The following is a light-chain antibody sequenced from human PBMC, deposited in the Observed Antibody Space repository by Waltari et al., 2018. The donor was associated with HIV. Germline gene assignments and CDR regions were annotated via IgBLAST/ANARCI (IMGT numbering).Light chain of an antibody. CDR1: SKDVGGYTY. CDR3: TSYASSSSLL. V-gene: IGLV2-14*01. CDR2: EVR. J-gene: IGLJ2*01. Sequence: QSALTQPATVSGSPGQSITISCTGGSKDVGGYTYVPWYQHLPGKAPKLIIYEVRNRPSGVSNRFSGSKSGNTASLTISGLQAEDEADYYCTSYASSSSLLFGGGTKLTVL.